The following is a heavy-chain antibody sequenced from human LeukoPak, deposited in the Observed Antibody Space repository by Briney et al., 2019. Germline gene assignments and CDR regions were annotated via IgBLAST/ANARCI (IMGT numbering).Heavy chain of an antibody. V-gene: IGHV1-69*13. Sequence: SVKVSCKASGGTFSSYAISWVRQAPGQGLEWMGGIIPIFGTANYAQKFQGRVTITADESTSTAYMELSSLRSEDTAVYYCARDRFLGGYYRTGYYFDYWGQGSLVTVSS. CDR1: GGTFSSYA. CDR2: IIPIFGTA. CDR3: ARDRFLGGYYRTGYYFDY. J-gene: IGHJ4*02. D-gene: IGHD3-22*01.